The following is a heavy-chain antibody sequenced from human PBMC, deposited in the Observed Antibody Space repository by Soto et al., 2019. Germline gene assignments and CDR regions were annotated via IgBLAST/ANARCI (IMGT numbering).Heavy chain of an antibody. CDR3: ARRDYDFWSTNWFDP. V-gene: IGHV3-23*01. CDR1: GFTFSSYA. D-gene: IGHD3-3*01. J-gene: IGHJ5*02. CDR2: ISGSGGST. Sequence: HPGGSLRLSCAASGFTFSSYAMGWVRQAPGKGLEWVSAISGSGGSTYYADSVKGRFTISRDNSKNTLYLQMNSLRAEDTAVYYCARRDYDFWSTNWFDPWGQGTLVTVSS.